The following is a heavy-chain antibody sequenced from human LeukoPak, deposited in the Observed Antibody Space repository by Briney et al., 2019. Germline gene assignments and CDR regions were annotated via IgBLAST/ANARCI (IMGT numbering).Heavy chain of an antibody. J-gene: IGHJ6*02. V-gene: IGHV4-59*12. CDR1: GGSISSYY. CDR2: IYYSGST. CDR3: AGVPSGSYWVGYYGMDV. D-gene: IGHD1-26*01. Sequence: SETLSLTCTVSGGSISSYYWSWIRQPPGKGLEWIGYIYYSGSTNYNPSLKSRVTISVDTSKNQFSLKLSSVTAADTAVYYCAGVPSGSYWVGYYGMDVWGQGTTVTVSS.